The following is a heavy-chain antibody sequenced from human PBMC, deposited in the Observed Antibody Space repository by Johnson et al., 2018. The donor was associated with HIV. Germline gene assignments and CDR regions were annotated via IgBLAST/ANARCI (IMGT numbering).Heavy chain of an antibody. J-gene: IGHJ3*02. CDR3: AGGSYNDAFDI. CDR1: GFTFINYW. D-gene: IGHD1-26*01. CDR2: MNGDGKST. Sequence: VQLVESGGGVVQPGGSLRLSCAASGFTFINYWMHWVRQAPGKGLVWVSRMNGDGKSTTYADSVKGRFTISRDNAKNTLYLQMNSLRAEDTAVYYCAGGSYNDAFDIWGQGTMVTVSS. V-gene: IGHV3-74*02.